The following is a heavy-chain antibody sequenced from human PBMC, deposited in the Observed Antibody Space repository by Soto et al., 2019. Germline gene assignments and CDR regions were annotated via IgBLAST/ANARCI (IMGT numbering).Heavy chain of an antibody. CDR3: ATVPKEGFGELLSEYYFDY. V-gene: IGHV3-30*03. CDR2: ISYDGSNK. Sequence: QVQLVESGGGVVQPGRSLRLSCAASGFTFSSYGMHWVRQAPGKGLEWVAVISYDGSNKYYADSVKGRFTISRDNSKNTLYLQMNSLRAEDTAVYYCATVPKEGFGELLSEYYFDYWGQGTLVTVSS. D-gene: IGHD3-10*01. J-gene: IGHJ4*02. CDR1: GFTFSSYG.